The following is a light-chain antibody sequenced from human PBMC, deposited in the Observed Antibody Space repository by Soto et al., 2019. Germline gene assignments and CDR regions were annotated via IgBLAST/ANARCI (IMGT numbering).Light chain of an antibody. CDR2: GAS. Sequence: EIVLTQSPGTLSLSPGEGATLSCRASQTISSNSLAWFQQKPGQAPRLLIYGASNGATGIPDRFSGGGSGTNFTLTIRRLEPEDCAVYYCHQYGSTPPWTFGQGTQVEIK. CDR1: QTISSNS. CDR3: HQYGSTPPWT. J-gene: IGKJ1*01. V-gene: IGKV3-20*01.